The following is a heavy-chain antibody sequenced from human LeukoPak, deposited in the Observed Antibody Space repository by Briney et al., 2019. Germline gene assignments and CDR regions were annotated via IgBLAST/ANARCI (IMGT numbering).Heavy chain of an antibody. V-gene: IGHV1-2*02. J-gene: IGHJ4*02. CDR1: GYTFTGYY. D-gene: IGHD6-19*01. CDR3: ARDRDQWLPERCDY. Sequence: GASVKVSCKAPGYTFTGYYMHWVRQAPGQGLEWMGWINPNSGGTNYAQRFQGRVTMTRDTSISTAYMELSRLRSDDTAVYYCARDRDQWLPERCDYWGREPWSPSPQ. CDR2: INPNSGGT.